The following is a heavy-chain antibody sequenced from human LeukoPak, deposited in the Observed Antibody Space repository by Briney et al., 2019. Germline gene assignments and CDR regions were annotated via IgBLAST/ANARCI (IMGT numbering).Heavy chain of an antibody. CDR2: ISSTSTYI. CDR3: ARDRAAAARQPVDY. J-gene: IGHJ4*02. V-gene: IGHV3-21*01. CDR1: GFTFSSYS. D-gene: IGHD6-13*01. Sequence: VGSLRLSCAASGFTFSSYSMNWVRQAPGKGLEWVSSISSTSTYIYYADSLKGRFTISRDNAKNSLYLQMNSLRAEDTAVYYCARDRAAAARQPVDYWGQGTLATVSS.